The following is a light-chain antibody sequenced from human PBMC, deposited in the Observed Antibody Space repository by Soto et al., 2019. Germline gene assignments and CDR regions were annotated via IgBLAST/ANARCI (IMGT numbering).Light chain of an antibody. J-gene: IGKJ1*01. CDR1: QYINTR. CDR2: QTS. CDR3: HQRQSWPRT. Sequence: EIVLTQSPATLSSFPGDRVTLSCRASQYINTRLAWYQHRPGQAPRLLIYQTSLRAAGIPARFSASGSGTDFTLTIRDVQPEDFALYSCHQRQSWPRTFGQGTKVDIK. V-gene: IGKV3-11*01.